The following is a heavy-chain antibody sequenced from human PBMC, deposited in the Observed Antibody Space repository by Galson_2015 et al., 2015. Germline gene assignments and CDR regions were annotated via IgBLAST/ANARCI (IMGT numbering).Heavy chain of an antibody. D-gene: IGHD2-15*01. CDR1: GYTFTSYD. CDR3: ARGDCSGGSCYLI. J-gene: IGHJ4*02. V-gene: IGHV1-8*01. CDR2: MNPNSGNT. Sequence: SVKVSCKASGYTFTSYDINWVRQATGQGLEWMGWMNPNSGNTGYAQKFKGRVTMTRNTSISTAYMELSSLRSEDTAVYYCARGDCSGGSCYLIWGQGTLVTVSS.